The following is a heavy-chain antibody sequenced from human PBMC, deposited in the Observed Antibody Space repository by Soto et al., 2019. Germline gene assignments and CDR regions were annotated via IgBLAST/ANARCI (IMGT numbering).Heavy chain of an antibody. D-gene: IGHD3-3*01. Sequence: GGSLRLSCAASGFTFSSYAMSWVRQAPGKGLEWVSAISGSGGSTYYADSVKGRFIISRDNSKNTLYLQMNSLRAEDTAVYYCAKDSARYYDFWSGYVYYFDYWGQGTLVTVSS. CDR3: AKDSARYYDFWSGYVYYFDY. V-gene: IGHV3-23*01. J-gene: IGHJ4*02. CDR2: ISGSGGST. CDR1: GFTFSSYA.